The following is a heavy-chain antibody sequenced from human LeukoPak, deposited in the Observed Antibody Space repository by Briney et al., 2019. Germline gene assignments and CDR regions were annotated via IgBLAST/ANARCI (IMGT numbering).Heavy chain of an antibody. CDR2: TSGSGGST. Sequence: GGSLRLSCAASGFTFSSYGMSWVRQAPGKGLEWVSATSGSGGSTYYADSVKGRFTISRDNSKNTLYLQMNSLRAEDTAVYYCAKGRSRYSSEFDYWGQGTLVTVSS. CDR1: GFTFSSYG. D-gene: IGHD6-19*01. J-gene: IGHJ4*02. V-gene: IGHV3-23*01. CDR3: AKGRSRYSSEFDY.